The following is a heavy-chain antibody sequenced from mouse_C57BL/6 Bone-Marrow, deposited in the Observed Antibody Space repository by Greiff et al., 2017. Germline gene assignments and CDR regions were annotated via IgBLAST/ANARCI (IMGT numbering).Heavy chain of an antibody. D-gene: IGHD1-1*01. V-gene: IGHV7-1*01. J-gene: IGHJ1*03. CDR3: ARDAGYYGSSYDWYFDV. Sequence: VKLMESGGGLVQSGRSLRLSCATSGFTFSDFYMEWVRQAPGKGLEWIAASRNKANDYTTEYSASVKGRFIVSRDTSQSILYLQMNALRAEDTAIYYCARDAGYYGSSYDWYFDVWGTGTTVTVSS. CDR1: GFTFSDFY. CDR2: SRNKANDYTT.